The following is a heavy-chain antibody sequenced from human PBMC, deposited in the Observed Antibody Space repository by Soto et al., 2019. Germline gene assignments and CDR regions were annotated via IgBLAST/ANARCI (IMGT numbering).Heavy chain of an antibody. CDR2: IIPIFGTA. CDR3: ARAVRRVYAIMGYNWFDP. CDR1: GGTFSSYA. J-gene: IGHJ5*02. V-gene: IGHV1-69*01. D-gene: IGHD2-8*01. Sequence: QVQLVQSGAEVKKPGSSVKVSCKASGGTFSSYAISWVRQAPGQGREWMGGIIPIFGTANYAQKFQGRVTITADESTSTAYMELSRLRSEDTDVYYCARAVRRVYAIMGYNWFDPWGQGTLVTVSS.